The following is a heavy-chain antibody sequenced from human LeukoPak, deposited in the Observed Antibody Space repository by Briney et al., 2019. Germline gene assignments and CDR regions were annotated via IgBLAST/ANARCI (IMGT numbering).Heavy chain of an antibody. CDR3: ASTILWFGEPGAFDI. CDR2: IYTSGST. J-gene: IGHJ3*02. V-gene: IGHV4-4*07. Sequence: SETLSLTCTVSGGSISSYYWSWIRQPAGKGLEWIGRIYTSGSTNYNPSLKSRVTMSVDTSKNQFSLKLSSVTVADTAVYYCASTILWFGEPGAFDIWGQGTMVTVSS. CDR1: GGSISSYY. D-gene: IGHD3-10*01.